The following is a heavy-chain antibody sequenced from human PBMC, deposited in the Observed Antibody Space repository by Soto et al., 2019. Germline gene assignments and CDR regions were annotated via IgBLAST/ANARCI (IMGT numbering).Heavy chain of an antibody. J-gene: IGHJ5*02. CDR1: GGSFSGYY. V-gene: IGHV4-34*01. CDR3: ARGRLRWLQFNYWFDP. Sequence: SETLSLTCAVYGGSFSGYYWSWIRQPPGKGLEWIGEINHSGSTNYNPSLKSRVTISVDTSKNQFSLKLSSVTAADTAVYYCARGRLRWLQFNYWFDPWGQGTLVTVS. CDR2: INHSGST. D-gene: IGHD5-12*01.